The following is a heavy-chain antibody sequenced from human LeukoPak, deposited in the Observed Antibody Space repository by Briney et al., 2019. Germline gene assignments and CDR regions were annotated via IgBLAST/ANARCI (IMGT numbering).Heavy chain of an antibody. CDR1: GYTLTELS. Sequence: GASVKVSCKVSGYTLTELSMHWVRQAPGKGLEWMGGFDPEDGETIYAQKFQGRVTMTEDTSTDTAYMELSSLRSEDTAVYYRATGGAYYYGSGRFYWGQGTLVTVSS. V-gene: IGHV1-24*01. D-gene: IGHD3-10*01. CDR3: ATGGAYYYGSGRFY. CDR2: FDPEDGET. J-gene: IGHJ4*02.